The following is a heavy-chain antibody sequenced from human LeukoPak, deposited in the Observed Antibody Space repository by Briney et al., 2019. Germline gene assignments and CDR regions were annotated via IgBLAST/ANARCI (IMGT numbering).Heavy chain of an antibody. CDR2: ISGSGGST. V-gene: IGHV3-23*01. CDR3: AKDRRRIMITFGGVIVPHAFDI. CDR1: GFTFSSYA. J-gene: IGHJ3*02. Sequence: GGSLRLSCAASGFTFSSYAISWVRQAPGKGLEWVSAISGSGGSTYYADSVKGRFTISRDNSKNTLYLQMNSLRAEDTAVYYCAKDRRRIMITFGGVIVPHAFDIWGQGKMVTVSS. D-gene: IGHD3-16*02.